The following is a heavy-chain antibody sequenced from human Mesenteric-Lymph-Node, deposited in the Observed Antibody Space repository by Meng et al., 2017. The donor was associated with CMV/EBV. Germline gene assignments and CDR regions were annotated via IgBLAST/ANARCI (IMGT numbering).Heavy chain of an antibody. CDR3: ARDLGGGNDY. CDR2: IYYSGST. J-gene: IGHJ4*02. D-gene: IGHD3-16*01. Sequence: SETLSLTCTVSGGSISSYYWNWIRQPPGKGLEWIGFIYYSGSTDYNPSLKSRITISVDTSKNQFSLKLNSVTAADTAVYYCARDLGGGNDYWGQGTLVTVSS. CDR1: GGSISSYY. V-gene: IGHV4-59*13.